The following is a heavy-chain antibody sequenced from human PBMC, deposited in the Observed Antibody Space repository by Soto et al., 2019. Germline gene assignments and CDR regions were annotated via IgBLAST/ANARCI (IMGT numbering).Heavy chain of an antibody. J-gene: IGHJ4*02. CDR3: ARHIRDSSSFSGRYDFDY. V-gene: IGHV4-39*01. Sequence: QLQLQESGPGLVKPSETLSITCTVSGGSISSTDFYWGWIRQPQGKALEWSASVYYSGSTFYNPSLKCRVTMSVDTSKNQFSLNLRSVTAADTAVYYCARHIRDSSSFSGRYDFDYWGQGTLVTVSS. CDR2: VYYSGST. D-gene: IGHD6-6*01. CDR1: GGSISSTDFY.